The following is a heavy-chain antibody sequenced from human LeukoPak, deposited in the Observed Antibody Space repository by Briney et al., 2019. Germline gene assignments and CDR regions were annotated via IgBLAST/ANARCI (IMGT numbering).Heavy chain of an antibody. D-gene: IGHD1-1*01. CDR2: IKQDGSEK. J-gene: IGHJ4*02. Sequence: GGSLRLSCAAAGFTFSSYWMSWVRQAPGKGLEWVANIKQDGSEKYYVDSVKGRFAISRDKSKNTLYLQLNSLRAEDTAIYYCAKLSAWYVDHWGQGTLVAVSS. CDR1: GFTFSSYW. V-gene: IGHV3-7*01. CDR3: AKLSAWYVDH.